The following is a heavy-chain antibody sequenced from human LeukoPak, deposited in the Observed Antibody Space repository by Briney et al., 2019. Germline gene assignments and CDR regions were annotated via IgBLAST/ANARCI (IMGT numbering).Heavy chain of an antibody. CDR2: IYYSGST. V-gene: IGHV4-31*03. CDR1: GGSLSSGTYY. CDR3: ARDRDISGYYLDAFDI. D-gene: IGHD3-22*01. J-gene: IGHJ3*02. Sequence: SQTLSLTCTVSGGSLSSGTYYWNWIRQHPGKGLEWIGNIYYSGSTYYNPSLKSRVTISLDTSKNQFSLNLSSVTAADTAVYYCARDRDISGYYLDAFDIWGQGTMVIVSS.